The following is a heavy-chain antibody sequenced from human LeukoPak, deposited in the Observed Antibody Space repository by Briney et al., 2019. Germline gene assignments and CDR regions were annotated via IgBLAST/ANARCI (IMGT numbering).Heavy chain of an antibody. J-gene: IGHJ5*02. CDR1: GGSISSGSYY. CDR2: IYTSGST. V-gene: IGHV4-61*02. D-gene: IGHD3-3*01. CDR3: ARGVEGDFWSGYRYNWFDP. Sequence: PSQTLSLTCTVSGGSISSGSYYWSWIRQPAGKGLEWIGRIYTSGSTNYNPSLKSRVTISVDTSKNQFSLKLSSVTAADTAVYYCARGVEGDFWSGYRYNWFDPWGQGTLVTVSS.